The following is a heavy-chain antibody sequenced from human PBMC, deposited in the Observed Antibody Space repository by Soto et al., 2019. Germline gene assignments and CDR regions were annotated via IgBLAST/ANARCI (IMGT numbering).Heavy chain of an antibody. D-gene: IGHD6-19*01. J-gene: IGHJ6*02. CDR1: GFSLSNARMG. CDR3: ARDYSSAWLTYYYAMDV. V-gene: IGHV4-61*01. Sequence: SGPTLVNPTETLTLTCTVSGFSLSNARMGVSWIRQPPGKGLEWIGYIYYSGSTNYNPSLKSRVTISVDTSKNQFSLKLSSVTAADTAVYYCARDYSSAWLTYYYAMDVWGQGTTVTVSS. CDR2: IYYSGST.